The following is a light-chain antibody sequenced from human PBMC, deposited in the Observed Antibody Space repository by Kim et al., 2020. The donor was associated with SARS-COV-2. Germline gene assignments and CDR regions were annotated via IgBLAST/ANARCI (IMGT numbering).Light chain of an antibody. V-gene: IGLV10-54*01. Sequence: QTATLTCTGNSNNVGNEGAAWLQQHQGHPPKLLSYRNNNRPSGISEGLSASRSGNTAYLTITGLQPEDEADYFCSAWDTSLGAWVFGGGTQLTVL. CDR3: SAWDTSLGAWV. CDR1: SNNVGNEG. J-gene: IGLJ3*02. CDR2: RNN.